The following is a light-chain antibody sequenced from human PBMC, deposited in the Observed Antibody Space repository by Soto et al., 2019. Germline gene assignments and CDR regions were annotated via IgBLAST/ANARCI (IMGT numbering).Light chain of an antibody. Sequence: EIVLTQSPAILFLNTGERATLTCRASQSVSSYLAWYQQKPGQAPRLLIYDASNRATGIPARFSGSGSGTDFTLTISSLEPEDFAVYYCQQRSNWPRITFGQGTRLEIK. V-gene: IGKV3-11*01. CDR3: QQRSNWPRIT. J-gene: IGKJ5*01. CDR1: QSVSSY. CDR2: DAS.